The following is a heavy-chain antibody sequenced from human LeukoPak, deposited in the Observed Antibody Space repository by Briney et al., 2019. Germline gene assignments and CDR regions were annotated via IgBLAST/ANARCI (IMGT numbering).Heavy chain of an antibody. CDR1: GFTFSSYG. J-gene: IGHJ4*02. D-gene: IGHD5-18*01. Sequence: GGSLRLSCAASGFTFSSYGMHWVCQAPGKGLEWVAVISYDGSNKYYADSVKGRFTISRDNAKNSLYLQMNSLRAEDTALYCCAKDIGYSYGDRAHYFDYWGQGTLVTVSS. CDR2: ISYDGSNK. V-gene: IGHV3-30*18. CDR3: AKDIGYSYGDRAHYFDY.